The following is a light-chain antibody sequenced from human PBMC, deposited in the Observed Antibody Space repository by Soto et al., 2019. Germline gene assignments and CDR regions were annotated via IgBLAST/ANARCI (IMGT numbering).Light chain of an antibody. Sequence: QSVPTQPPSASGSPGQSVTISCSGTSSDIGGYTYVSWYQHHPGKAPKLMIYEVSKRPSGVPDRFSGSKSGNTASLTVSGLQAEDEADYYCSSYANSNNYVFGTGTKLTVL. CDR2: EVS. J-gene: IGLJ1*01. CDR1: SSDIGGYTY. CDR3: SSYANSNNYV. V-gene: IGLV2-8*01.